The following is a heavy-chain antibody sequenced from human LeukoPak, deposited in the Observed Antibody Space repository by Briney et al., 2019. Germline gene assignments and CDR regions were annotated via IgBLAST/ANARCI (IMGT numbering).Heavy chain of an antibody. J-gene: IGHJ6*03. Sequence: SQTLSLTCAISGDSVSSNSAAWNWIRQSPSRGLEWLGGTYYRSKWSDDYAVSVKSRITINPDTSKNQFSLQLNSVTPEDTAVYYCARDVRVRGVISTGYMDVWGKGTTVTVSS. V-gene: IGHV6-1*01. CDR2: TYYRSKWSD. D-gene: IGHD3-10*01. CDR3: ARDVRVRGVISTGYMDV. CDR1: GDSVSSNSAA.